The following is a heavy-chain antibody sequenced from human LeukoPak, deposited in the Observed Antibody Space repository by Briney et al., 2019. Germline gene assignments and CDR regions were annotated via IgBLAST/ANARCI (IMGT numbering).Heavy chain of an antibody. Sequence: GGSLRLSCAASGFTFTSYAMSWVRQAPGKGLEWVSGISGGSGSTYYADSVKGRFSISRDNSKNNLYLQMNSLRAEDTAVYYCAKASHYDILTGRHSARLWYFDYWGQGTLVTVSS. CDR2: ISGGSGST. J-gene: IGHJ4*02. CDR1: GFTFTSYA. D-gene: IGHD3-9*01. CDR3: AKASHYDILTGRHSARLWYFDY. V-gene: IGHV3-23*01.